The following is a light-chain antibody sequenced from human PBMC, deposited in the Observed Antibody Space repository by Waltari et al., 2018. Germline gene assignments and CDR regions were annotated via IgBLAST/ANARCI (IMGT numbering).Light chain of an antibody. J-gene: IGLJ3*02. Sequence: QSVLTQPPSASGTPGQRVTISCAGGRSNIGRSTVNWYQHLPGTAPHLLIYNNNHRPSGVPDRFSGSKSGTSASLAISGLQSEDEADYYCAAWDYSLNGWVFGGGTKLTVL. CDR1: RSNIGRST. CDR3: AAWDYSLNGWV. CDR2: NNN. V-gene: IGLV1-44*01.